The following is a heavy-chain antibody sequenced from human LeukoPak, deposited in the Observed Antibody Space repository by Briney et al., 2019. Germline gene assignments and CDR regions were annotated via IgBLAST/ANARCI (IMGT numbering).Heavy chain of an antibody. J-gene: IGHJ3*02. CDR1: GFTFSTYA. V-gene: IGHV3-23*01. Sequence: GGSLRLSCAASGFTFSTYAMSWVRQIPGKGLEWVSAISGSDDGTYYADSVKGRFTISRDNSRNTLYLQMNTLRADDTAVYYCARVSSIAVAGREAFDIWGQGTMVTVSS. D-gene: IGHD6-19*01. CDR3: ARVSSIAVAGREAFDI. CDR2: ISGSDDGT.